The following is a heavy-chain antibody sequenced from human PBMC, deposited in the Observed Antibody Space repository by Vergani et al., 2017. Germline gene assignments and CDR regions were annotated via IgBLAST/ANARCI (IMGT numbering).Heavy chain of an antibody. Sequence: QVTLQESGPALVKPTQTLTLTCTFSAFSLTTSAMRLSWIRQPPGRALEWLARSEWDDEKFYNTSLKDRLSISKDTSKSKVVLTMTNMDPLDTATYYCARDYRGDFFDHWGQGTLVTVTS. CDR3: ARDYRGDFFDH. CDR1: AFSLTTSAMR. D-gene: IGHD4/OR15-4a*01. J-gene: IGHJ4*02. V-gene: IGHV2-70*04. CDR2: SEWDDEK.